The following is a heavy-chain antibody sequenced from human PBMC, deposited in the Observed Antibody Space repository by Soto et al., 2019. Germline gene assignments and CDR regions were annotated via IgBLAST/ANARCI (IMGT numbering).Heavy chain of an antibody. V-gene: IGHV3-11*01. J-gene: IGHJ6*02. Sequence: TGGSVRLSCAASGFTFSYYYMSWIRQAPGKGLEWVSYISSSGSTIYYADSVKGRFTISRDNAKNSLYLQMNSLRAEDTAVYYCARGDDYSNSYGMDVWGQGTTVTVSS. CDR2: ISSSGSTI. CDR1: GFTFSYYY. CDR3: ARGDDYSNSYGMDV. D-gene: IGHD4-4*01.